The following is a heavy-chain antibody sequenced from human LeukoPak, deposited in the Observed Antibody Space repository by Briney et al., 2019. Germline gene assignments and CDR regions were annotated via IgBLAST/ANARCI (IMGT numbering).Heavy chain of an antibody. CDR2: INAGNGNT. V-gene: IGHV1-3*01. J-gene: IGHJ4*02. CDR1: GYTFTSYA. Sequence: GASVKVSCKASGYTFTSYAMHWVRQAPGQRLEWMGWINAGNGNTKYSQKFQGRVTITRDTSASTAYMELSSLRSEDTAVYCCARAQNYYDSSGYEIYWGQGTLVTVSS. CDR3: ARAQNYYDSSGYEIY. D-gene: IGHD3-22*01.